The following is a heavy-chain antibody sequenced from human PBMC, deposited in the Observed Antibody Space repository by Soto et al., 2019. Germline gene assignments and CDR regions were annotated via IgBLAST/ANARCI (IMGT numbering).Heavy chain of an antibody. CDR3: VRSSVSLPPLPGY. Sequence: PGESLKISCKGSGYSFTNYWIAWVRQMPGKGLEWMGIIYPSDSDTRYIPSFQGQVTISADKSINTAYLHWRSLKASDTAMYYCVRSSVSLPPLPGYWGQGTLVTVSS. D-gene: IGHD1-26*01. CDR1: GYSFTNYW. CDR2: IYPSDSDT. V-gene: IGHV5-51*01. J-gene: IGHJ4*02.